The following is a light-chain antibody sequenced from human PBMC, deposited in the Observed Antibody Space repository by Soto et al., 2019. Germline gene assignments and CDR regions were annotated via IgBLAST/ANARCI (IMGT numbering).Light chain of an antibody. Sequence: QSVLTQPPSASGPPGQRVTISCSGSSSNIGTNTVNWYQHLPGTAPKLLMYSNNQRPSGVPDRFSGSKSGTSASLDISGLQSEDEADFYCATWDDSLNGPVFGGGTKLTVL. J-gene: IGLJ3*02. CDR2: SNN. CDR1: SSNIGTNT. CDR3: ATWDDSLNGPV. V-gene: IGLV1-44*01.